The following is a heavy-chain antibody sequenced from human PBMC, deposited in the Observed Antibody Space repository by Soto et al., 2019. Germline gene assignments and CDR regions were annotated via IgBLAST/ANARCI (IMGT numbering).Heavy chain of an antibody. CDR3: ARADVNYYYGMDV. J-gene: IGHJ6*02. CDR1: GYSFTSYW. Sequence: GESLKISCKGSGYSFTSYWIGWVRQMPGKGLEWMGIIYPGGSDTRYSPSFQGQVTISXVXXXXTXYXQXXXLKAXDTAMYYCARADVNYYYGMDVWGQGTTVTVSS. CDR2: IYPGGSDT. V-gene: IGHV5-51*01.